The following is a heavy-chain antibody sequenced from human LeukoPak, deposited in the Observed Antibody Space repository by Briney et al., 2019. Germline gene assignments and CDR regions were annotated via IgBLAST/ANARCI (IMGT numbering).Heavy chain of an antibody. V-gene: IGHV3-9*01. CDR2: ISWNSGSI. CDR1: GFTFDDYA. D-gene: IGHD5-12*01. CDR3: AKDTGYSGYGANDY. J-gene: IGHJ4*02. Sequence: PGGSLRLSCAASGFTFDDYAMHRVRQAPGKGLEWVSGISWNSGSIGYADSVKGRFTISRDNAKNSLYLQMNSLRAEDTALYYCAKDTGYSGYGANDYWGQGTLVTVSS.